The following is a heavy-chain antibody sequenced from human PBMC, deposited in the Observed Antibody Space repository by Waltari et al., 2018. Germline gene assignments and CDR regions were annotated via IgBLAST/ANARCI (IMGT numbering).Heavy chain of an antibody. Sequence: DVFLVESGGGLVQPGGSLKISCEASGFTFSDFAMHWVRQPSGKGLEWFGLVRNKAKHYATADGESVRGRFTISRDDSKNTAFLQMNSLEPDDTAVYYCATITTPSDHWGQGTLVVVSS. CDR3: ATITTPSDH. CDR2: VRNKAKHYAT. V-gene: IGHV3-73*01. D-gene: IGHD4-4*01. CDR1: GFTFSDFA. J-gene: IGHJ4*02.